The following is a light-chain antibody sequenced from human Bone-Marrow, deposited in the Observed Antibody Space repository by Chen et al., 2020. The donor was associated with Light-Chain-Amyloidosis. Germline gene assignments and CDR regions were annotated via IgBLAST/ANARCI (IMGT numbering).Light chain of an antibody. Sequence: SYELTQPPSVSVSPGQTARLTCSGDDLPTKYAYWYQQKPGQAPVLVIHRDTERPSGISERFSGSSSGTTGTLTLSGVQAEDEADYHCQSADSSGTYEVIFGGGTKLTVL. CDR3: QSADSSGTYEVI. J-gene: IGLJ2*01. CDR1: DLPTKY. CDR2: RDT. V-gene: IGLV3-25*03.